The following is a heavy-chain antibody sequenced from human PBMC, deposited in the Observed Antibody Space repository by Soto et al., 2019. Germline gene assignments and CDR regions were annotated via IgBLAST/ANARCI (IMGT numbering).Heavy chain of an antibody. CDR3: ARDFEGATAFDI. Sequence: SETLSLTCTVSGYSISSGYYWGWIRQPPGKGLEWIGSIYHSGSTYYNPSLKSRVTISVDTSKNQFSLKLSSVTAADTAVYYCARDFEGATAFDIWGQGTMVTVSS. CDR2: IYHSGST. V-gene: IGHV4-38-2*02. CDR1: GYSISSGYY. J-gene: IGHJ3*02. D-gene: IGHD1-26*01.